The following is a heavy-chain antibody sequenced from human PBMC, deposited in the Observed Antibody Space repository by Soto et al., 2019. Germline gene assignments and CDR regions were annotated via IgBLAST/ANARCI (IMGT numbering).Heavy chain of an antibody. CDR2: VYYSGST. CDR1: GGSISSGGYY. Sequence: QVQLQESGPGLVKPSQTLSLTCTVSGGSISSGGYYWSWIRQHPGKGLEWIGYVYYSGSTYYNPSPKSRVTISVDTSTNQFSRNLSSVTAADTAGYYCASAYSSGWIIPHWGQGTRVTVSS. CDR3: ASAYSSGWIIPH. J-gene: IGHJ1*01. V-gene: IGHV4-31*03. D-gene: IGHD6-19*01.